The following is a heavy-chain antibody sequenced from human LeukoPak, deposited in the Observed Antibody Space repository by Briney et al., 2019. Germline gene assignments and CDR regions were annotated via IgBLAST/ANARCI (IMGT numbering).Heavy chain of an antibody. CDR2: INPNSGGT. V-gene: IGHV1-2*02. CDR3: ARAAYYYYYMDV. CDR1: GYTFTGYY. Sequence: SVKVSCTASGYTFTGYYMHWVRQAPGQGLEWMGWINPNSGGTNYAQKFQGRVTMTRDTSISTAYIELSRLRSDDTAVYYCARAAYYYYYMDVWGKGTTVTISS. J-gene: IGHJ6*03.